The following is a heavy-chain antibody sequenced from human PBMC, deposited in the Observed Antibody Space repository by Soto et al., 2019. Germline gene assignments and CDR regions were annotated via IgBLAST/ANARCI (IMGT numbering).Heavy chain of an antibody. CDR1: GFTFSSYS. J-gene: IGHJ6*03. D-gene: IGHD2-15*01. Sequence: GGSLRLSCAASGFTFSSYSMNWVRQAPGKGLEWVSYISSSSSTIYYADSVKGRFTISRDNAKNSLYLQMNSLRAEDTAVYYCARAVGYCSGGSCYSPEHYYYYMDVWGKGTTVTGSS. CDR3: ARAVGYCSGGSCYSPEHYYYYMDV. V-gene: IGHV3-48*01. CDR2: ISSSSSTI.